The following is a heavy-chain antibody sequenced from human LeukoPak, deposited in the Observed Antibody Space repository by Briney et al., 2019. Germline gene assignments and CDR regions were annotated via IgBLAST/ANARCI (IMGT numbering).Heavy chain of an antibody. CDR2: IYTSGST. CDR3: AREGSGSYWVWFDP. J-gene: IGHJ5*02. CDR1: GGSISSGSYY. V-gene: IGHV4-61*02. Sequence: PSQTLSLTCTVSGGSISSGSYYWSWIRQPAGKGLEWIGRIYTSGSTNYNPSLKSRVTISVDTSKNQFSLKLSSVTAADTAVYYCAREGSGSYWVWFDPWGQGTLVTVSS. D-gene: IGHD3-10*01.